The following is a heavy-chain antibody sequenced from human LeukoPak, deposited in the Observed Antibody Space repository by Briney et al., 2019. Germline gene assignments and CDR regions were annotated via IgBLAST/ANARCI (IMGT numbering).Heavy chain of an antibody. D-gene: IGHD1-26*01. J-gene: IGHJ3*02. CDR2: INHSGST. Sequence: SETLSLTCAVYGGSFSGYYWSWIRQPPGKGLEWIGEINHSGSTNHNPSLKSRVTISVDTSKNQFSLKLSSVTAADTAVYYCARDPTYRGSIQIWGQGTMVTVSS. CDR3: ARDPTYRGSIQI. V-gene: IGHV4-34*01. CDR1: GGSFSGYY.